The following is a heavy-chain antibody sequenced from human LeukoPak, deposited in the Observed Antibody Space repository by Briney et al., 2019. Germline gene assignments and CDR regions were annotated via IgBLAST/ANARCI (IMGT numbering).Heavy chain of an antibody. V-gene: IGHV3-21*01. D-gene: IGHD1-26*01. CDR2: ITSSSTYT. Sequence: TGGSLRVSCAASRFSFSSYNLNWVRQAPGKGLEWVSSITSSSTYTFYADSVKGRFTISRDNARNSLYLQMNSLRAEDTAVYYCARDPYSGTYGDTYYYYMDVWGKGTTVTISS. J-gene: IGHJ6*03. CDR1: RFSFSSYN. CDR3: ARDPYSGTYGDTYYYYMDV.